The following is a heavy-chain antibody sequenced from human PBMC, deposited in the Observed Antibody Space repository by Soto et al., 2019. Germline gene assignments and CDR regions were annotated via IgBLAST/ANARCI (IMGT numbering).Heavy chain of an antibody. Sequence: GGSLRLSCAASGFTFSSYAMSWVRQAPGKGLEWVSAISGSGGSTYYADSVKGRFTISRDNSKNTLYLQMNSLRAEDTAVYYCAKAGLPITMVRGVIRRGGYFDYWGQGTLVTVSS. CDR1: GFTFSSYA. CDR3: AKAGLPITMVRGVIRRGGYFDY. V-gene: IGHV3-23*01. CDR2: ISGSGGST. J-gene: IGHJ4*02. D-gene: IGHD3-10*01.